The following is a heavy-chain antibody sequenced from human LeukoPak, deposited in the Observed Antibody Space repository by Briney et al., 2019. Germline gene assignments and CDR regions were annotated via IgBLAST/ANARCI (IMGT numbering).Heavy chain of an antibody. V-gene: IGHV3-7*04. D-gene: IGHD5-24*01. CDR1: GFTFRSHW. CDR2: IKQDGSEK. CDR3: ARLVGMVTTYDI. J-gene: IGHJ3*02. Sequence: PGGSLRLSCAASGFTFRSHWMSWVRQAPGKGLQWVASIKQDGSEKLYLDSVRGRFTIPRDNAENSLYLQMNSLRDEDTAVYYCARLVGMVTTYDIWGQGTMVTVSS.